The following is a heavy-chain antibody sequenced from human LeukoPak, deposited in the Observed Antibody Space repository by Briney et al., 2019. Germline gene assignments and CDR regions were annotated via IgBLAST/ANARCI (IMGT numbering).Heavy chain of an antibody. CDR3: ARDRQASTY. V-gene: IGHV3-7*01. CDR2: IKQDGNEK. CDR1: GFTSSSYA. J-gene: IGHJ4*01. Sequence: PGGSLRLSCAASGFTSSSYAMSWVRQAPGKGLEWAANIKQDGNEKYHVDSVKGRFTISGDNAKNSLYLPMNSLRAEDTAVYYCARDRQASTYWGQGTLVTVSS.